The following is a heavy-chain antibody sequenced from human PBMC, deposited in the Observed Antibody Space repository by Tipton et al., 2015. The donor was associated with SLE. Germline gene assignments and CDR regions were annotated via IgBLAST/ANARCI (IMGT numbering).Heavy chain of an antibody. Sequence: TLSLTCTVSGGSISSGGSYWSWIRQHPGKGLEWIGYIYTSGSTNYNPSLKSRVTISVDTSKNQFSLKLSSVTAADTAVYYCRGGFGEWFDYWGQGTLVTVSS. CDR1: GGSISSGGSY. CDR3: RGGFGEWFDY. J-gene: IGHJ4*02. CDR2: IYTSGST. D-gene: IGHD3-10*01. V-gene: IGHV4-31*09.